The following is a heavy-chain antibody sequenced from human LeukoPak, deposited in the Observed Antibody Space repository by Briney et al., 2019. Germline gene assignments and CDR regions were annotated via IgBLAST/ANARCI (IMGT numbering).Heavy chain of an antibody. V-gene: IGHV4-39*07. D-gene: IGHD2-8*01. Sequence: SETLSLTCTVSDDSISSSSYHWGWIRQPPGKGLEWIGSIYYSGSTYYSPSLKSRVTISVDTSKNQFSLKLSSVTAADTAVYYCAREPRFCTNGVCYPRWFDPWGQGTLVTVSS. CDR3: AREPRFCTNGVCYPRWFDP. CDR2: IYYSGST. J-gene: IGHJ5*02. CDR1: DDSISSSSYH.